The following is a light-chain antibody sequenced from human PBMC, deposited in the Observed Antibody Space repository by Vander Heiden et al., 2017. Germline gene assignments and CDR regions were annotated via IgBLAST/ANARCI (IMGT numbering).Light chain of an antibody. CDR1: HDVRTK. CDR2: GAS. Sequence: IVMPPSPATLSVSPGERATISCRARHDVRTKLAWYQQKPGQAPRLLIYGASTRASYSPGRFSGSGSGTEFTLTITSLQSEDFAVYYCQQYNNWHTWTFGQGTKVEVK. CDR3: QQYNNWHTWT. J-gene: IGKJ1*01. V-gene: IGKV3-15*01.